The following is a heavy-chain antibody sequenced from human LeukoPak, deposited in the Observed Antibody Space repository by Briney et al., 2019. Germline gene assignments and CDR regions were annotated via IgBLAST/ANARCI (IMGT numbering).Heavy chain of an antibody. CDR2: IYYSGST. CDR3: ASTPRRGGSLNY. CDR1: VGSTSSYY. D-gene: IGHD1-26*01. V-gene: IGHV4-59*01. J-gene: IGHJ4*02. Sequence: SETLSLTSTVSVGSTSSYYWSCIPHPPGKGLEWIGYIYYSGSTTYNPSLKRRVTISVDTSKTQFSLKLSSVAAADTAVYYCASTPRRGGSLNYWGQGTLVTVSS.